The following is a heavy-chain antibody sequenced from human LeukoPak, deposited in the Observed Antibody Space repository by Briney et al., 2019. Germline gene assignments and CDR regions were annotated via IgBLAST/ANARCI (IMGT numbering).Heavy chain of an antibody. Sequence: GGSLRLSCEASGFTFSTYAMRWFRQAPGKGLEWVSTSTSRNFYADSVKGRFTISRDNSKNTLYLQMNSLRAEDTAVYYCAKDAYCSSTSCPNDYWGQGTLVTVSS. V-gene: IGHV3-23*01. CDR2: STSRN. CDR3: AKDAYCSSTSCPNDY. J-gene: IGHJ4*02. CDR1: GFTFSTYA. D-gene: IGHD2-2*01.